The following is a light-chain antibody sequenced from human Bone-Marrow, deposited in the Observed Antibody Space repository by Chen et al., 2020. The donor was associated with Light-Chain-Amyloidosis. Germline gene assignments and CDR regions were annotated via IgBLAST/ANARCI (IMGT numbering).Light chain of an antibody. J-gene: IGKJ3*01. V-gene: IGKV3-15*01. CDR3: QQYNNWPGT. Sequence: EIVIPPAPPTLSVSPGERATLSCRASQSVSSNLAWYQQKPGQAPRLLIYGASTRATGIPARFSGSGSGTEFTLTISSLQSEDVAVYYCQQYNNWPGTVGPGTKVDIK. CDR1: QSVSSN. CDR2: GAS.